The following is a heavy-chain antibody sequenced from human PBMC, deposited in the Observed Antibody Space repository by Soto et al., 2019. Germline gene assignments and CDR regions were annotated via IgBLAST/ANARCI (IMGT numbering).Heavy chain of an antibody. D-gene: IGHD2-2*01. CDR3: ARTQFRPILVPAAPSYGLDV. CDR2: IDYSGST. CDR1: GGSIRSGGYY. Sequence: NPSETLSLTCTVSGGSIRSGGYYWSWIRQHPGKGLEWIGYIDYSGSTYYKPSLRSRVTISADTSNNQFSLKLSSVTAADTAVYYCARTQFRPILVPAAPSYGLDVWGQGTTVTVSS. V-gene: IGHV4-31*03. J-gene: IGHJ6*02.